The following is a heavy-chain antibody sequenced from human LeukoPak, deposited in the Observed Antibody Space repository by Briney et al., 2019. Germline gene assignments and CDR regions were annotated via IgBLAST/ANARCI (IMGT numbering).Heavy chain of an antibody. Sequence: GGSLRLSCAASGFIFSNYWMSWVRQAPGKGLEWVANIKQDGSEKNYVDSVKGRFSISRDNAKNSLYLQMNSLRAEDTAFYYCCYGEYFFNYWGQGTLVTVSS. J-gene: IGHJ4*02. D-gene: IGHD4/OR15-4a*01. CDR3: CYGEYFFNY. CDR2: IKQDGSEK. V-gene: IGHV3-7*01. CDR1: GFIFSNYW.